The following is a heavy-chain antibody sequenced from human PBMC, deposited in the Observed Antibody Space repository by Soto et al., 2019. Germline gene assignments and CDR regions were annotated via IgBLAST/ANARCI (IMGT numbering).Heavy chain of an antibody. J-gene: IGHJ6*02. D-gene: IGHD5-18*01. CDR2: IGGSGGST. V-gene: IGHV3-23*01. CDR1: GFTFSSYA. Sequence: GGSLRLSCAASGFTFSSYAMSWVRQAPGKGLEWVSAIGGSGGSTYYADSVKGRFTISRDNSKNTLYLQMNSLRAEDTAVYYCAKDRGGYSYGFGVEYYYYGMDVWGQGTTVTVSS. CDR3: AKDRGGYSYGFGVEYYYYGMDV.